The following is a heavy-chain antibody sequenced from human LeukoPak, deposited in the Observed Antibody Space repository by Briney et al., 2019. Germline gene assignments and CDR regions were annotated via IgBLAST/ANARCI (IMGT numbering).Heavy chain of an antibody. CDR3: ARAPFPYDSSGYYFDY. CDR2: IYYSGST. V-gene: IGHV4-39*07. D-gene: IGHD3-22*01. J-gene: IGHJ4*02. CDR1: GGSISSTTYY. Sequence: PSETLSLTCTVSGGSISSTTYYWDWIRQPPGKGLEWIGTIYYSGSTYYNPSLKSRVTISVDTSKNQFSLKLSSVTAADTAVYYCARAPFPYDSSGYYFDYWGQGTLVTVSS.